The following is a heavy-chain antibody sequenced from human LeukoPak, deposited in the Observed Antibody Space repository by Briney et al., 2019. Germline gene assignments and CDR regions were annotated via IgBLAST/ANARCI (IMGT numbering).Heavy chain of an antibody. CDR2: ISYDGSNK. CDR3: ARDWPMNWFDP. J-gene: IGHJ5*02. CDR1: GFTFSSYA. Sequence: GGSLRLSCAASGFTFSSYAMHWVRQAPGKGLEWVAVISYDGSNKYYADSVKGRFTISRDNSKNTLYLQMNSLRAEDTAVYYCARDWPMNWFDPWGQGTLVTVSS. V-gene: IGHV3-30*04.